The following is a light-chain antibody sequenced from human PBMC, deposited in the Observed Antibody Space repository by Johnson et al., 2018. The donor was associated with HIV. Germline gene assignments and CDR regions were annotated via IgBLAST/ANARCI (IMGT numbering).Light chain of an antibody. CDR3: GTWDSSLSAYV. CDR2: ETN. CDR1: SSNIGNNY. J-gene: IGLJ1*01. Sequence: QSVLTQPPSVSAAPGQKVTISCSGSSSNIGNNYVSWYQQLPGTAPKLLIYETNKRPSGIPDRFSGSKSGTSATLGITGLQTGDEADYYCGTWDSSLSAYVFGTGTKVPVL. V-gene: IGLV1-51*02.